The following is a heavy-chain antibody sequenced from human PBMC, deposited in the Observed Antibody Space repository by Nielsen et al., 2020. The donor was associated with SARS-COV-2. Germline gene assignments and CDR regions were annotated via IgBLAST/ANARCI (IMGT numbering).Heavy chain of an antibody. V-gene: IGHV1-2*02. CDR1: RYTFTGYY. Sequence: ASVTVSCLASRYTFTGYYIHWVRQAPAQGPEWMGWINPNSDGTDYAEIFQGRVSMTRDTSINTVYMELNSDDTAVYYCARARATIFELVMYYGMDVWGQGTTVAVSS. CDR2: INPNSDGT. J-gene: IGHJ6*02. D-gene: IGHD3/OR15-3a*01. CDR3: ARARATIFELVMYYGMDV.